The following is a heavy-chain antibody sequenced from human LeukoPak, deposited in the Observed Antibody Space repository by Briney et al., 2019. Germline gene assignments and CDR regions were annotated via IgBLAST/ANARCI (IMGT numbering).Heavy chain of an antibody. D-gene: IGHD4-23*01. CDR3: ARGGTAVVTPYAFDI. V-gene: IGHV4-59*01. CDR1: GGSISTYY. CDR2: IYYSGST. Sequence: SETLSLTCTVSGGSISTYYWSWIRQPPGKGLEWIGYIYYSGSTNYNPSVKSRVTMSVDTSNKQFSLNLSSLTAADTAVYYCARGGTAVVTPYAFDIWGQGTMVTVSS. J-gene: IGHJ3*02.